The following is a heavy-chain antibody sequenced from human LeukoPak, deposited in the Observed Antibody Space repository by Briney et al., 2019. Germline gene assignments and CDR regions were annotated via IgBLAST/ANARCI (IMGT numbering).Heavy chain of an antibody. Sequence: SETQSLTCTVSGGSISSGNYYWSWIRQPAGKGLEWIGRVYTSGITNYNPSLKSRVTISVDTSKNQFSLKLNSVTAADTAVYYCASTVVPPGISGIAARISSFDYWGQGTLVTVSS. CDR2: VYTSGIT. V-gene: IGHV4-61*02. J-gene: IGHJ4*02. CDR1: GGSISSGNYY. CDR3: ASTVVPPGISGIAARISSFDY. D-gene: IGHD2-2*01.